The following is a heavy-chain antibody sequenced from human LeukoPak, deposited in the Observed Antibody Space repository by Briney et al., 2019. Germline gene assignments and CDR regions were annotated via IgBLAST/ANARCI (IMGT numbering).Heavy chain of an antibody. CDR1: GFTFSSYA. Sequence: GRSLRLSCAASGFTFSSYAMHWVRQAPGKGLAWVAVISYDGSNKYYADSVKGRFTISRDNSKNTLYLQMNSLRAEDTAVYYCARAYHYYDSSVYGYNYYYGMDVWGQGTTVTVSS. V-gene: IGHV3-30-3*01. CDR3: ARAYHYYDSSVYGYNYYYGMDV. CDR2: ISYDGSNK. D-gene: IGHD3-22*01. J-gene: IGHJ6*02.